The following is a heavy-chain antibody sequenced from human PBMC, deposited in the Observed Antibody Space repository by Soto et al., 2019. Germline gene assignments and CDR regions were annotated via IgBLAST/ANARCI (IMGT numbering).Heavy chain of an antibody. CDR3: AGGSIAVVGIAYYFVY. CDR2: VSHDGSNK. Sequence: QVQLVESGGGVVQPVRSLRLSCAASGFSFSSCAMHWVRQAPGKGLEWVAVVSHDGSNKYYEDSVKGRVTISRDNSITTVYMQRNRLRAEETAVYYCAGGSIAVVGIAYYFVYWGQGSLVTVSS. CDR1: GFSFSSCA. D-gene: IGHD6-19*01. J-gene: IGHJ4*02. V-gene: IGHV3-30-3*01.